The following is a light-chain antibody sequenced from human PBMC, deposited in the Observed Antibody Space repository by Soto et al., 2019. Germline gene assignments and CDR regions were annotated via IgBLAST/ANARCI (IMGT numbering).Light chain of an antibody. CDR2: GAS. Sequence: EIVLTQSPGTLSLSPGERATLSCRASQTVSSNYLAWYQQRPGQAPRLLIYGASNRATGIPDRFSGRGSGTDFTLTISRLEPEDFAVYYCQQYISSPRTFGQGTKVEIK. V-gene: IGKV3-20*01. CDR1: QTVSSNY. CDR3: QQYISSPRT. J-gene: IGKJ1*01.